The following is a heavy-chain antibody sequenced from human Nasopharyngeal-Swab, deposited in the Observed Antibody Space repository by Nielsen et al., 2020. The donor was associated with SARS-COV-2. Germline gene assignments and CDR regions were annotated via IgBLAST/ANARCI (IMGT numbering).Heavy chain of an antibody. V-gene: IGHV3-48*01. CDR1: GFAFTDYS. Sequence: GESLKISCAASGFAFTDYSMDWVRQAPGKGLEWVSYITSSSSTRYYADSVKGRFTVSRDNAKNSLYLQMSSLKTEDTAVYYCTTDSVGWLVTYWGQGTLVTVSS. CDR3: TTDSVGWLVTY. J-gene: IGHJ4*02. CDR2: ITSSSSTR. D-gene: IGHD6-19*01.